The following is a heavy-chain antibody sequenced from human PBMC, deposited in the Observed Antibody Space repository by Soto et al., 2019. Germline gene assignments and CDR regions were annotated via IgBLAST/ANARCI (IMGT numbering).Heavy chain of an antibody. V-gene: IGHV3-21*04. D-gene: IGHD2-2*01. CDR1: GFTFRSFT. J-gene: IGHJ5*02. CDR2: ISSNSAYI. Sequence: GGSLRLSCAASGFTFRSFTMNWVRQAPGKGLEWVSTISSNSAYIYYTDALRGRFTISRDNAKNSLHLQMNSLRSDDTAVYYCARDGGVIVVVPSSWFDPWGQGTLVTVSS. CDR3: ARDGGVIVVVPSSWFDP.